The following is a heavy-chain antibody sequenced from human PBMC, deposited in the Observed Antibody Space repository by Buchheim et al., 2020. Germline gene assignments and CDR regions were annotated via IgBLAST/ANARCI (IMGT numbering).Heavy chain of an antibody. Sequence: QVQLVQSGAEVKKPGASVKVSCKASGYTFTSYDINWVRQATGQGLEWMGWMNPNSGNTGYAQKFQGRVTMTRNTSISTAYMELSSLRSEDPAVYYCARGNVGRAYYDFWSGYLTSFDPWGQGTL. J-gene: IGHJ5*02. CDR2: MNPNSGNT. V-gene: IGHV1-8*01. CDR1: GYTFTSYD. D-gene: IGHD3-3*01. CDR3: ARGNVGRAYYDFWSGYLTSFDP.